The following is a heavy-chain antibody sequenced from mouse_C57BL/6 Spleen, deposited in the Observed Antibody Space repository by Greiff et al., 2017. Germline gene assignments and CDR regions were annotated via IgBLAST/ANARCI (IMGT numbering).Heavy chain of an antibody. CDR1: GYSITSGYY. V-gene: IGHV3-6*01. CDR2: ISYDGSN. CDR3: ARDPDAY. Sequence: EVKLQESGPGLVKPSQSLSLTCSVTGYSITSGYYWNWIRQFPGNKLEWMGYISYDGSNNYNPSLKNRISITRDTSKNQFFLKLNSVTTEDTATYYGARDPDAYWGQGTLVTVSA. J-gene: IGHJ3*01.